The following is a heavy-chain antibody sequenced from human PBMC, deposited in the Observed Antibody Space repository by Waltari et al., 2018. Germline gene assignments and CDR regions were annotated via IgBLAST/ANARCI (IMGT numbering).Heavy chain of an antibody. V-gene: IGHV3-21*01. J-gene: IGHJ4*02. CDR1: GFTFSSYS. CDR2: ISSSSSYI. D-gene: IGHD1-26*01. CDR3: ARGAESYSVDY. Sequence: EVQLVESGGGLVKPGGSLRLSCAASGFTFSSYSMNWVRQAPGKGLEWVSSISSSSSYIYYADSVKGRFTISRDNAKNSLYLQMNSLRAEDTAVYYCARGAESYSVDYWGQGTLVTVSS.